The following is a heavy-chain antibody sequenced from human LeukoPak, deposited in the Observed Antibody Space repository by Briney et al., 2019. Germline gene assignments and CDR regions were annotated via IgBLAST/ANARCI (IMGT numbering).Heavy chain of an antibody. D-gene: IGHD6-13*01. CDR3: ARERQQLVLGWFDP. Sequence: ASVKVSCKASGYTFTGYYMHWVRQAPGQGLEWMGWINPNSGGTNYAQKFQGRVTMTRDTSISTAYMELSRLRSDDTAVYYCARERQQLVLGWFDPWGQGTLVTVSS. CDR2: INPNSGGT. J-gene: IGHJ5*02. V-gene: IGHV1-2*02. CDR1: GYTFTGYY.